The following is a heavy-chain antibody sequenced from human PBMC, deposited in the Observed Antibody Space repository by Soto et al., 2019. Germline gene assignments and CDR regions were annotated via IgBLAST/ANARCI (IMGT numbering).Heavy chain of an antibody. V-gene: IGHV4-4*02. J-gene: IGHJ4*02. Sequence: SETLSLTCAVSSGSISSSNWWSWVRQPPGKGLEWIGEIYHSGSTNYNPSLKSRFTISVDKSKNQFSLKLSSVTAADTAVYYCARVHYDYIWGSYRPQSFDYWGQGTLVSVSS. CDR1: SGSISSSNW. CDR2: IYHSGST. D-gene: IGHD3-16*02. CDR3: ARVHYDYIWGSYRPQSFDY.